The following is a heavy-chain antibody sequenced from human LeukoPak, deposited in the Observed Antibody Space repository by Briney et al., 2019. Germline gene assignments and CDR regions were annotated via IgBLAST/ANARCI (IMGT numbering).Heavy chain of an antibody. V-gene: IGHV1-69*04. CDR2: IIPILGIA. CDR3: ARDQGDIVVVPAAMGWFDP. J-gene: IGHJ5*02. CDR1: GGTFSSYA. D-gene: IGHD2-2*01. Sequence: SVKVSCKASGGTFSSYAISWVRQAPGQGLGWMGRIIPILGIANYAQKFQGRVTITADKSTSTAYMELSSLRSEDTAVYYCARDQGDIVVVPAAMGWFDPWGQGTLVTVSS.